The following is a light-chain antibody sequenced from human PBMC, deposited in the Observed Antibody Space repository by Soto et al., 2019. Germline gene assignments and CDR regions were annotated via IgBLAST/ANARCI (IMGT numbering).Light chain of an antibody. J-gene: IGKJ3*01. CDR1: QGISSY. Sequence: AIRMTQSPSSLSASTGDRVTITCRASQGISSYLAWYQQKPGKAPKLLIYAASTLQSGVPSRFSGSGSGTDFTLTISCLQSEDFATYYCQQLHSHPRTFGPGTKVDIK. CDR2: AAS. V-gene: IGKV1-8*01. CDR3: QQLHSHPRT.